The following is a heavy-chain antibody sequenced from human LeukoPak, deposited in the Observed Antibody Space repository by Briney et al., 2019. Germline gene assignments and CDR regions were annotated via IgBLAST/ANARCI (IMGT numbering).Heavy chain of an antibody. CDR3: ARVAKGVPYFDY. D-gene: IGHD3-10*01. J-gene: IGHJ4*02. Sequence: GGSLRLSCAASGFTFSNYAMSWVRQAPGKGLEWVSSISSSSSYIYYADSVKGRFTISRDNAKNSLYLQMNSLRAEDTAVYYCARVAKGVPYFDYWGQGTLVTVSS. CDR2: ISSSSSYI. V-gene: IGHV3-21*01. CDR1: GFTFSNYA.